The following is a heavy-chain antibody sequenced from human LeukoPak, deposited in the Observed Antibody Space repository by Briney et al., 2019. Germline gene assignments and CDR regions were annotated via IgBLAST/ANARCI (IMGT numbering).Heavy chain of an antibody. V-gene: IGHV1-2*02. CDR1: GYTFTGYY. Sequence: ASVKVSCKASGYTFTGYYMHWVRQAPGQGLEWMGWINPNSGGTNYAQKFQGRVTMTRDTSISTAYMELSRLRSDDTAVYYCARARDGYNSLPVYWGQGTLVTVSS. J-gene: IGHJ4*02. CDR2: INPNSGGT. D-gene: IGHD5-24*01. CDR3: ARARDGYNSLPVY.